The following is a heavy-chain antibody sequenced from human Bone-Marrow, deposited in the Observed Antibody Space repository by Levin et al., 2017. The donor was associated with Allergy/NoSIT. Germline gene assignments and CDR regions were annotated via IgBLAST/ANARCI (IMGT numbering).Heavy chain of an antibody. CDR2: IYPGDSDT. D-gene: IGHD3-3*02. V-gene: IGHV5-51*01. J-gene: IGHJ3*01. CDR3: FTAFFYNLATDSSESLDL. Sequence: KPGGSLRLSCKGSGYSFPNYWIGWVRQTPGKGLDWMGIIYPGDSDTRYSPSFQGQVTISVDKSISTAYVQWSSLKASDTAMYYCFTAFFYNLATDSSESLDLWGQGTMVTVSS. CDR1: GYSFPNYW.